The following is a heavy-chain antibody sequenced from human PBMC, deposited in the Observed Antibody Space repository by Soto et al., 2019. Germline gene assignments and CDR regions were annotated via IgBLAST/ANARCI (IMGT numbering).Heavy chain of an antibody. CDR3: ARAGIIRNYCLES. Sequence: ASVKVSCKTSGYRFIGYFIHWVRQAPGQGPEWMGWISPNSGDTHYAPKFQGRVSLTRDTSINTAFLELSSLRSDDTAIYYCARAGIIRNYCLESWGPGTQVTVYS. D-gene: IGHD3-3*01. J-gene: IGHJ5*01. V-gene: IGHV1-2*02. CDR2: ISPNSGDT. CDR1: GYRFIGYF.